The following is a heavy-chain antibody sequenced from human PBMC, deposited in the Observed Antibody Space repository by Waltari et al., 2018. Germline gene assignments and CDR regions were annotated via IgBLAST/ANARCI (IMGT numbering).Heavy chain of an antibody. Sequence: EVQLLESGGGLVQPGGSLGLSCAASGFTFSSYALSWVRQAPGKGLEWVSVIYSGGSTYYADSVKGRFTISRDNSKNTLYLQMNSLRAEDTAVYYCATPPGALNTAMPHGGQGTLVTVSS. V-gene: IGHV3-23*03. CDR2: IYSGGST. D-gene: IGHD5-18*01. CDR3: ATPPGALNTAMPH. CDR1: GFTFSSYA. J-gene: IGHJ4*02.